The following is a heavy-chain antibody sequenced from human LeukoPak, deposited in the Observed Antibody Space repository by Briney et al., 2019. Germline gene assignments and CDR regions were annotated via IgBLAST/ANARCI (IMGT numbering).Heavy chain of an antibody. CDR1: GGSISSCGYY. J-gene: IGHJ4*02. V-gene: IGHV4-39*01. Sequence: SETLSLTCTVSGGSISSCGYYWGWIRQPPGKGLEWIGSISYTGSTYYNPSLKSRVTISVDTYKNQFSLKLTSVTAADTAVYYCAAYYYDSSGYLGCGQGTLVTVSS. D-gene: IGHD3-22*01. CDR3: AAYYYDSSGYLG. CDR2: ISYTGST.